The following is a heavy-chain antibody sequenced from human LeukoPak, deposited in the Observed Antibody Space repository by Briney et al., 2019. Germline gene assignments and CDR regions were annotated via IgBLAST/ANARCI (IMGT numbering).Heavy chain of an antibody. J-gene: IGHJ1*01. CDR2: INHSGNT. Sequence: PSETLSLTCAVYGGSFSGYYWSWIRQPPGKGLEWIGEINHSGNTAYNPSLKSRVIISVDTSKGQFSLKLRSVTAADTAVYHCARWAHRNCTSNGCYDLFFQHWGQGTLVTVSS. CDR1: GGSFSGYY. D-gene: IGHD2-2*01. CDR3: ARWAHRNCTSNGCYDLFFQH. V-gene: IGHV4-34*01.